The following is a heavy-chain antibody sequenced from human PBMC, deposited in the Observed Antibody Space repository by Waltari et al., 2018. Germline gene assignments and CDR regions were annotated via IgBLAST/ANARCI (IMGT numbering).Heavy chain of an antibody. V-gene: IGHV3-30*04. CDR2: IKYKTRNT. CDR3: ARDYCDRTNCHCMDF. Sequence: QVQVVGSGAGVVQHGRSLGLSCAASQLPFSTDAMPWVRQAPGKGLEWMGVIKYKTRNTKYEHSVKGRFTISRDNSKKTLYLQMSSLRPEDTAVYYCARDYCDRTNCHCMDFWGQGTTVTVSS. J-gene: IGHJ6*02. CDR1: QLPFSTDA. D-gene: IGHD3-22*01.